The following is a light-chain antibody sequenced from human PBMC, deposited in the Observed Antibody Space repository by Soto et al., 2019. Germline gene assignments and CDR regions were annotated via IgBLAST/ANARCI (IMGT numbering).Light chain of an antibody. CDR1: QSLLHSNGYNY. J-gene: IGKJ5*01. V-gene: IGKV2-28*01. CDR3: MQALQTPIT. Sequence: DIVMTQSPLSLPVTPGEPASISCRSSQSLLHSNGYNYLDWYLQKPGQSPQLLIYLGSNRASGVHDRFSGSGSGTDFTLKISSVEAEDVGVYYCMQALQTPITFGQGTRLEIK. CDR2: LGS.